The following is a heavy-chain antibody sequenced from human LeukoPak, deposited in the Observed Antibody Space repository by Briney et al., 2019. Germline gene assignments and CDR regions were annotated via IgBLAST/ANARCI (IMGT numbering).Heavy chain of an antibody. V-gene: IGHV3-30-3*01. CDR3: ARDFQWLRAMDV. J-gene: IGHJ6*02. CDR2: MSYDGSNK. Sequence: GRSLRLSCAASGFTFSDYAMHWGRQAPGKGLEWVAVMSYDGSNKYYADSVKGRFTISRDNSKNTLYVQMNSLRVEDTAVYYCARDFQWLRAMDVWGQGTTVTVSS. D-gene: IGHD6-19*01. CDR1: GFTFSDYA.